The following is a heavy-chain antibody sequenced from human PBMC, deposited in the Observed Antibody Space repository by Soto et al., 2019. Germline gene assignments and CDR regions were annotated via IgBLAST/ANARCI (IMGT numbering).Heavy chain of an antibody. Sequence: QVQLVQSGAEVKKPGASVKVSCKASGYTFTSYAMHWVRQAPGQRLEWMGWINAGNGNTKYSQKFKGRVTITRDTSASTAYMALSSLRSEDTAVYYCARGPGGPDGPGDYWGQGTLVTVSS. CDR1: GYTFTSYA. D-gene: IGHD2-15*01. J-gene: IGHJ4*02. CDR3: ARGPGGPDGPGDY. V-gene: IGHV1-3*01. CDR2: INAGNGNT.